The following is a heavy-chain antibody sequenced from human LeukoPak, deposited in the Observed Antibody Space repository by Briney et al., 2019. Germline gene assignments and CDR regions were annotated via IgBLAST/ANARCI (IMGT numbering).Heavy chain of an antibody. V-gene: IGHV3-11*01. D-gene: IGHD6-19*01. CDR2: ISSSGSTI. J-gene: IGHJ3*02. Sequence: GGSLRLSCAASGFTFSDYYMSWIRQAPGKGLEWVSYISSSGSTIYYADSVKGRFTISRDNAKNPLYLQMNSLRAEDTAVYYCARAQWLDAFDIWGQGTMVTVSS. CDR3: ARAQWLDAFDI. CDR1: GFTFSDYY.